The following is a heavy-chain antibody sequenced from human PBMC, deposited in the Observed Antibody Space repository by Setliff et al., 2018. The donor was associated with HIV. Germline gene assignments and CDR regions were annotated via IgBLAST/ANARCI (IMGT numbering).Heavy chain of an antibody. V-gene: IGHV4-31*03. CDR3: ARVTYGSGSYYISSHAFDI. D-gene: IGHD3-10*01. J-gene: IGHJ3*02. Sequence: SETLSLTCTVSGGSISSGAYYWTWIRQHPGKGLEWIGYIYYSGSTYYNPSLKSRVTISVDTSKNQFSLKLSSVTAADTAVYYCARVTYGSGSYYISSHAFDIWGQGTMVTVSS. CDR1: GGSISSGAYY. CDR2: IYYSGST.